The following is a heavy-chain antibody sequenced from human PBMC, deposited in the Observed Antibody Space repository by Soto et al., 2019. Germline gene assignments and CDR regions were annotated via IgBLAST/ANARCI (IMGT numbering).Heavy chain of an antibody. CDR1: GFTFSDYY. CDR2: ISSSGSTI. V-gene: IGHV3-11*01. Sequence: GGSLRLSCAASGFTFSDYYMSWIRQAPGKGLEWVSYISSSGSTIYYADSVKARFTISRDNAKNSLYLQMNSLRAEDTAVYYCASHPSSGWYLRYYFDYWGQGTLVTVS. CDR3: ASHPSSGWYLRYYFDY. J-gene: IGHJ4*02. D-gene: IGHD6-13*01.